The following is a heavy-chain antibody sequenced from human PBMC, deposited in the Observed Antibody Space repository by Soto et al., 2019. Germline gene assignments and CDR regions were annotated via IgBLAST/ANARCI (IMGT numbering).Heavy chain of an antibody. D-gene: IGHD2-21*02. J-gene: IGHJ4*02. CDR3: AKQPTPAVTGPDY. V-gene: IGHV4-4*02. CDR1: GGSISSNNW. CDR2: IYHSGST. Sequence: QVQLQESGPGLVKPSGTLSITCAVSGGSISSNNWWSWVRQPPGKGLEWIGEIYHSGSTNYNPSLKRRITISVDNPTNQFSLKLSSVTSADTAVYYCAKQPTPAVTGPDYWGQGTLVTVSS.